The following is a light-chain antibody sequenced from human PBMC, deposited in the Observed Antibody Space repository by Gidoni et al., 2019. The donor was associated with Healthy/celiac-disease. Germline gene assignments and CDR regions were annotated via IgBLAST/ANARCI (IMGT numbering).Light chain of an antibody. V-gene: IGKV2-28*01. J-gene: IGKJ2*01. CDR3: MQALQTPMYT. Sequence: DIVMTQSPLSLPFTPGEPASIPCRSSQSLLHSNGYNYLDWYLQKPGQSPQLLIYLGSNRASGVPDRFSGSGSGTDFTLKISRVEAEDVGVYYCMQALQTPMYTFGQGTKLEIK. CDR2: LGS. CDR1: QSLLHSNGYNY.